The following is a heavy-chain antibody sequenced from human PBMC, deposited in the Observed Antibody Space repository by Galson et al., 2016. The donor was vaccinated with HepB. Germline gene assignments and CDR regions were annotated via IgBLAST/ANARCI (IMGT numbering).Heavy chain of an antibody. CDR3: AKAGGVIDTAFDY. V-gene: IGHV3-23*03. CDR1: GFRLNDFW. CDR2: KNKRDGGST. D-gene: IGHD5-18*01. Sequence: SLRLSCAAFGFRLNDFWMSWVRQAPGKGLEWIGRMKNKRDGGSTYYADSVTGRFTISRDNSKNTLYLQMNSLRAEDTAVYYCAKAGGVIDTAFDYWGQGNLVTVSS. J-gene: IGHJ4*02.